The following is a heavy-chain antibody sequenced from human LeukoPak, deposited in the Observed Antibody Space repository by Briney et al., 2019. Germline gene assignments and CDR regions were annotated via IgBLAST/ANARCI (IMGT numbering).Heavy chain of an antibody. D-gene: IGHD5-12*01. CDR1: GFTFSSYG. V-gene: IGHV3-30*18. J-gene: IGHJ4*02. CDR3: AKDKRRLVATIGEGYYFDY. Sequence: GGSLRLSCAASGFTFSSYGMHWVRQAPGKGLEWVAVISYDGSNKYYADSVKGRFTISRDNSKNTLYLQMNSLRAEDTAVYYCAKDKRRLVATIGEGYYFDYWGQGTLVTVSS. CDR2: ISYDGSNK.